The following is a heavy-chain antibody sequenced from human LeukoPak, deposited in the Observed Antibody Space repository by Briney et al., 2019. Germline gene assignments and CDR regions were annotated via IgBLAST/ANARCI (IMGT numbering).Heavy chain of an antibody. J-gene: IGHJ4*02. CDR1: GYSFNTYL. CDR3: ARLSTIAVADPGDY. D-gene: IGHD6-13*01. Sequence: GESLKISCKGSGYSFNTYLIGWVRQMPVKGLEWMGIIYPGDSDTRYSPSFQGQVTISADKSISTAYLQWSSLKASDTAMYYCARLSTIAVADPGDYWGLGTLVTVSS. CDR2: IYPGDSDT. V-gene: IGHV5-51*01.